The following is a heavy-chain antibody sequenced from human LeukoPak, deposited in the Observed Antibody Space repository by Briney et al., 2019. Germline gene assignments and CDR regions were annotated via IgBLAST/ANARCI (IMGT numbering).Heavy chain of an antibody. D-gene: IGHD3-3*01. CDR3: AKSFFEWLLLLYNY. J-gene: IGHJ4*02. CDR1: GFTFSSYG. Sequence: GGSLRLSCAASGFTFSSYGMSWVRQAPGKGLEWVSAISGSGGSTYYADSVKGRFTISRDNSKNTLYLQMNSLRAEDTAVYYCAKSFFEWLLLLYNYWGQGTLVTVSS. CDR2: ISGSGGST. V-gene: IGHV3-23*01.